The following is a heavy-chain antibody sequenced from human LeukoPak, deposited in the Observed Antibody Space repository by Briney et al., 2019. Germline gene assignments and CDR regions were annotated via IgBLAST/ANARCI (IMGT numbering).Heavy chain of an antibody. D-gene: IGHD6-13*01. CDR2: IKQDGSEK. J-gene: IGHJ5*02. CDR1: GFTFSSYW. V-gene: IGHV3-7*01. CDR3: ARVSLSIAAAGINWFDP. Sequence: GGSLRLSCAASGFTFSSYWMSWVRQAPGKGLEWVANIKQDGSEKYYVDSVKGRLTISRDNAKNSLYLQMNSLRAEDTAVYYCARVSLSIAAAGINWFDPWGQGTLVTVSS.